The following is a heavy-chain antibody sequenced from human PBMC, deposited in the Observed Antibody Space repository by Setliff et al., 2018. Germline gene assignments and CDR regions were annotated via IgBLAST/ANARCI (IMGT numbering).Heavy chain of an antibody. Sequence: ASVKVSCKASGYTFTSYGFSWVRQAPGQGLEWMGIINPSGGSTSYAQKFQGRVTITADESTSTAYMELSSLRSEDTAVYYCARGIEPLLPVPDYWGQGTLVTVSS. D-gene: IGHD3-10*01. CDR3: ARGIEPLLPVPDY. J-gene: IGHJ4*02. V-gene: IGHV1-46*01. CDR2: INPSGGST. CDR1: GYTFTSYG.